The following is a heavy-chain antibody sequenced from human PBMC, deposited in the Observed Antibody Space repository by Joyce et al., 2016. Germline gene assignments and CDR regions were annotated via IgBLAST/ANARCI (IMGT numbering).Heavy chain of an antibody. D-gene: IGHD2-2*01. CDR2: VSFDGGNT. Sequence: QVQLVESGGGVVQPGRSLRLSCAASGFTFGSYARHWVRQAPGKGLEHVAVVSFDGGNTYYADSVKGRFTSSRDNSRNTAYLQMNSLRPEDTAIYYCAYCSSTTCLYYYYFDYWGQGTLVTVSS. V-gene: IGHV3-30*04. J-gene: IGHJ4*02. CDR3: AYCSSTTCLYYYYFDY. CDR1: GFTFGSYA.